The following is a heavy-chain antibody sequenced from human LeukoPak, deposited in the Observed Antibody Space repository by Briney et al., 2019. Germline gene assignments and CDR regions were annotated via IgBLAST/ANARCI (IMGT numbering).Heavy chain of an antibody. CDR3: AKDRRAGSYDY. J-gene: IGHJ4*02. CDR1: GFTVSSNY. CDR2: IYSGGST. D-gene: IGHD3-10*01. V-gene: IGHV3-53*01. Sequence: GGSLRLSCAASGFTVSSNYMSWVRQAPGKGLEGVSVIYSGGSTYYADSVKGRFTISRDNSKNTLYLQMNSLRAEDTAVYYCAKDRRAGSYDYWGQGTLVTVSS.